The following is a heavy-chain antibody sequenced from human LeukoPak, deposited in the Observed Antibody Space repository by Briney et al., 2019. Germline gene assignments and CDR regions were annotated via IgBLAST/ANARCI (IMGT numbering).Heavy chain of an antibody. V-gene: IGHV4-4*07. D-gene: IGHD2-15*01. J-gene: IGHJ5*02. CDR3: ARGTSWYLDNWFDP. Sequence: SETLSLTCTVSGGSISSYYWSWIRQPAGKGLEWIGRIYTSGSTNYNPSLKSRVTMSVDTSKNQFSLKLSSVTAADTAVYYCARGTSWYLDNWFDPWGQGTLVTVSS. CDR1: GGSISSYY. CDR2: IYTSGST.